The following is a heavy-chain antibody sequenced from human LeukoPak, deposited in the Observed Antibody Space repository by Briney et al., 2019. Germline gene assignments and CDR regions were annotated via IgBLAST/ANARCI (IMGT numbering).Heavy chain of an antibody. CDR1: GFTFSSYG. Sequence: GGSLRLSCAASGFTFSSYGMHWVRQAPGKGLEWVAVIWYGGSNKYYADSVKGRFTISRDNSKNTLYLQMNSLRAEDTAVYYCAKEHSTSSSFDYWGQGTLVTVSS. CDR2: IWYGGSNK. J-gene: IGHJ4*02. CDR3: AKEHSTSSSFDY. D-gene: IGHD6-6*01. V-gene: IGHV3-30*02.